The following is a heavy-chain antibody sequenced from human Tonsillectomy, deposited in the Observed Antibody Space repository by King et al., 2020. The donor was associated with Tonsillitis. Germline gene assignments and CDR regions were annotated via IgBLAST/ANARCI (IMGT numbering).Heavy chain of an antibody. D-gene: IGHD2-21*01. CDR2: ICGSSTKT. V-gene: IGHV3-11*06. J-gene: IGHJ3*02. CDR1: GFSFSDYN. Sequence: VQLVESGGGLVKPGGSLRLSCAVSGFSFSDYNMTWIRQAPGKGLEWVSYICGSSTKTDYADSLKGRFTISRDNARNSLYLQMNSLRAEDTALYYCASRASCGDGPFDIWGQGTLVTVSS. CDR3: ASRASCGDGPFDI.